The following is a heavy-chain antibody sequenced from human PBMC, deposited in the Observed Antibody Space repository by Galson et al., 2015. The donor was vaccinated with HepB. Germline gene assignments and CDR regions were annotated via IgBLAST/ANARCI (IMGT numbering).Heavy chain of an antibody. Sequence: SLRLSCAASGFTFSNAWMSWVRQAPGKGLEWVGRIKSKTDGGTTDYAAPVKGRFTISRDDSKNTLYLQMNSLKTEDTAVYYCTTDITNWDYGDYGGVVWGQGTTVTVSS. J-gene: IGHJ6*02. D-gene: IGHD4-17*01. CDR3: TTDITNWDYGDYGGVV. V-gene: IGHV3-15*01. CDR2: IKSKTDGGTT. CDR1: GFTFSNAW.